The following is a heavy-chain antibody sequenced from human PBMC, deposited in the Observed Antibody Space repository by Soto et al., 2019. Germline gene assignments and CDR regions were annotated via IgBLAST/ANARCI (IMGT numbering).Heavy chain of an antibody. V-gene: IGHV1-46*01. D-gene: IGHD3-10*01. CDR3: ARDEYHYGSGSSYSTLDD. CDR2: INPSGGKT. CDR1: GYTFTNHY. Sequence: ASVKVSCKASGYTFTNHYIHWVRQGPGQGPEWMGTINPSGGKTDYAQKFKGRVTLTSDTPTGTVYMELRSLRSEDTAIYYCARDEYHYGSGSSYSTLDDWGQGTLVTVSS. J-gene: IGHJ4*02.